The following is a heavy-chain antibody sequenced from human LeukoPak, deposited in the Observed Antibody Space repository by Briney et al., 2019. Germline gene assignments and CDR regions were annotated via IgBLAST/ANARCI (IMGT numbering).Heavy chain of an antibody. J-gene: IGHJ3*01. CDR2: ITGSGGTT. Sequence: GGSLRLTCTGSGFAFGNYGMTWVRQPPGKGLEWVSAITGSGGTTRYTDSVTGRFTISRDNSGNTLFLQMDSLRAEDTAVYYCAKDPNGDYLGAFDFWGPGTLVTVSS. V-gene: IGHV3-23*01. CDR1: GFAFGNYG. CDR3: AKDPNGDYLGAFDF. D-gene: IGHD4-17*01.